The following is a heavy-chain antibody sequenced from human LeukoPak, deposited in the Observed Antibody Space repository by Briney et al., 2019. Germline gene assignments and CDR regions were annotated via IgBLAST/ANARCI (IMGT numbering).Heavy chain of an antibody. J-gene: IGHJ4*02. CDR3: AKGRSMSRWFDY. D-gene: IGHD2-15*01. CDR2: ISGSGGST. CDR1: GFTFSSYA. V-gene: IGHV3-23*01. Sequence: PGGSLRLSCAASGFTFSSYAMSWVRQAPGKGLEWVSAISGSGGSTYYADSVKGRFTISRDNSKNTPYLQMNSLRAEDTAVYYCAKGRSMSRWFDYWGQGTLVTVSS.